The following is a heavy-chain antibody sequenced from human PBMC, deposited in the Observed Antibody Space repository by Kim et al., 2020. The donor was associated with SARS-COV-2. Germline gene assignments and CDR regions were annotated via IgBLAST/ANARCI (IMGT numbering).Heavy chain of an antibody. Sequence: KARFTISRDNAKNTQYLEMNSLRAEDTDVYYCARVGAYSGYDYYDYGMDVWGQGTTVTVSS. V-gene: IGHV3-23*01. D-gene: IGHD5-12*01. CDR3: ARVGAYSGYDYYDYGMDV. J-gene: IGHJ6*02.